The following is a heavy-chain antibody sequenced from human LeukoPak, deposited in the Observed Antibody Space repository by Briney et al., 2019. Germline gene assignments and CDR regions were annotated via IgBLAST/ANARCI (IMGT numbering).Heavy chain of an antibody. CDR3: AKAEGYDILTGLDY. J-gene: IGHJ4*02. Sequence: SGGSLRLSCAASGITFSSYAMSWVRQAPGKGLEWVSGIGASGGSTYYADSVKGRFTISRDNSKNTLYLQMNSLRTEDTAVYYCAKAEGYDILTGLDYWGQGTLVTVSS. CDR1: GITFSSYA. V-gene: IGHV3-23*01. CDR2: IGASGGST. D-gene: IGHD3-9*01.